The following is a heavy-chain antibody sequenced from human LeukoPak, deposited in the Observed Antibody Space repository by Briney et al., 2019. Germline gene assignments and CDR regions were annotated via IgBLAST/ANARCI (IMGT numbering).Heavy chain of an antibody. CDR3: ARGGPIDY. J-gene: IGHJ4*02. V-gene: IGHV3-21*01. Sequence: GGSLRLSCAASGFTFSSYSINWVRQAPGKGLEWVSSISGSSSDIYYADSVKGRFTVSRDNAKHSVYLQMSSLRAEDTAVDYCARGGPIDYWGQGTLVTVSS. CDR2: ISGSSSDI. D-gene: IGHD3-16*01. CDR1: GFTFSSYS.